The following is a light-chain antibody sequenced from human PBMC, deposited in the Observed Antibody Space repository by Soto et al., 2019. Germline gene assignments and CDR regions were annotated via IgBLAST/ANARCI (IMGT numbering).Light chain of an antibody. V-gene: IGKV3-15*01. Sequence: DIVMTQSPATLSVSPGERVTLSCRSSQSVADNLAWFQQKPGQGPRLLIYGASTRATGIPARFSGSGSETDFTLTVSSLRSEDSAVYYCQQYNYWPITFGQGTRLEIK. CDR1: QSVADN. J-gene: IGKJ5*01. CDR3: QQYNYWPIT. CDR2: GAS.